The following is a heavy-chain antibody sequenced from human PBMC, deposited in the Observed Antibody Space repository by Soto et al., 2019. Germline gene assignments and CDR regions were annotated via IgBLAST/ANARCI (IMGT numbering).Heavy chain of an antibody. J-gene: IGHJ1*01. CDR3: ARDRLGHLAN. CDR1: GYTFSIYG. Sequence: ASVKVSCKASGYTFSIYGISWVLQAPGQGLEGMGWMSGYSGHTYHAQKFQVRVTMTTDSSTNTVYMELRSVRSDDTAGSYSARDRLGHLANWGQRTPVPVAS. V-gene: IGHV1-18*01. CDR2: MSGYSGHT. D-gene: IGHD3-10*01.